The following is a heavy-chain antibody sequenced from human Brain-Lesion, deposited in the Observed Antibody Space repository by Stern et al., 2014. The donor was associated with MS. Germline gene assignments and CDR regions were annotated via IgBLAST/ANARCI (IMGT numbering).Heavy chain of an antibody. CDR1: GDPISSGSFY. V-gene: IGHV4-61*02. CDR3: ARETGGYTYGDTDFFDY. CDR2: IYSSGSP. D-gene: IGHD5-18*01. Sequence: VQLGESGPGLVKPSQTLSLTCIVSGDPISSGSFYWNRIRQPAGKGLEWIGGIYSSGSPNYNPYLKSRLTTSGDTSNNRSSPMVFSLSAADTAVYYCARETGGYTYGDTDFFDYWGQGALVTVSS. J-gene: IGHJ4*02.